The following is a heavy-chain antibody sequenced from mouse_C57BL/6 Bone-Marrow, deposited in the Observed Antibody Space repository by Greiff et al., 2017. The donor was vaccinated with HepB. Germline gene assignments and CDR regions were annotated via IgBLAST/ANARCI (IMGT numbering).Heavy chain of an antibody. D-gene: IGHD1-1*01. CDR2: IYPRSGNT. Sequence: VQLQQSGAELARPGASVKLSCKASGYTFTSYGISWVKQRTGQGLEWIGEIYPRSGNTYYNEKFKGKATLTADKSSSTAYMELRSLTSEDSAVYFCAREITTVVSYWYFDVWGTGTTVTVSS. V-gene: IGHV1-81*01. CDR3: AREITTVVSYWYFDV. J-gene: IGHJ1*03. CDR1: GYTFTSYG.